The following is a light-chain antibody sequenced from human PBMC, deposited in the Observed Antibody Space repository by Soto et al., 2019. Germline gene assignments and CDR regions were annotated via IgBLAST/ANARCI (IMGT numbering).Light chain of an antibody. Sequence: EIVMTQSPVTLSVSPGERVTLSCRASQSVSSNLAWYQQQPGQAPRLLIYSASTRATGVPARFSGSGSGTEFTLTISSLQSEDFAIYYCQQYYNWPTFGQGTKGEIK. V-gene: IGKV3-15*01. J-gene: IGKJ1*01. CDR3: QQYYNWPT. CDR1: QSVSSN. CDR2: SAS.